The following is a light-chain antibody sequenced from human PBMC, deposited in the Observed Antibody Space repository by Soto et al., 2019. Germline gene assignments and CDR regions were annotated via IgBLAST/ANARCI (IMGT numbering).Light chain of an antibody. CDR1: QGISNS. CDR2: AAS. Sequence: DIQMTQSPSSLSASVGDRVTITCRASQGISNSLALYQQKPGKVPKLLIYAASTLQSGVPSRFRGLGSGTHFTLTTSSLQPEDVATYYCQKYISAPFTFGPGTKVDIK. CDR3: QKYISAPFT. V-gene: IGKV1-27*01. J-gene: IGKJ3*01.